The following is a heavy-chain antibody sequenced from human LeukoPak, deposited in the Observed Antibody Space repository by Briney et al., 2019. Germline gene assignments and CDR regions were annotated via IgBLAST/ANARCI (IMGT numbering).Heavy chain of an antibody. J-gene: IGHJ4*01. CDR3: ARDTYTGSMFDY. Sequence: GGSLGLSCVATGFTFKSSSMSWVRQAPGKGLEWVAFIGHFTGDIFYADSVKGRFNISRDDAKDSVYLQMNSLRVDDTAVYFCARDTYTGSMFDYWGHGTLVTVSS. D-gene: IGHD1-1*01. V-gene: IGHV3-21*01. CDR1: GFTFKSSS. CDR2: IGHFTGDI.